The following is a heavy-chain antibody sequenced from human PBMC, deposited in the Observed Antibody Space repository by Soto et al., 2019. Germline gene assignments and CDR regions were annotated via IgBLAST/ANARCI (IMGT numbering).Heavy chain of an antibody. CDR1: GGSSSENY. J-gene: IGHJ5*02. D-gene: IGHD2-2*01. CDR3: KTFCRSTTRYFTFAP. Sequence: PSETLALTCAVHGGSSSENYWSWIRQPLGKGQEWIGEISHSGNTKYSPSLKSRVTISIDTSKNQISLKLRSVTAADTAVYYCKTFCRSTTRYFTFAPRGPGTLVTVSS. CDR2: ISHSGNT. V-gene: IGHV4-34*01.